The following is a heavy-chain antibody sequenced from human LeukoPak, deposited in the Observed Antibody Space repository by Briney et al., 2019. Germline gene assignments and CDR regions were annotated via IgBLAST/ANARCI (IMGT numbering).Heavy chain of an antibody. J-gene: IGHJ4*02. V-gene: IGHV3-48*04. CDR2: ISSSSSTI. D-gene: IGHD4-17*01. CDR1: GFTFSSYS. Sequence: GGSLRLSCAASGFTFSSYSMNWVRQAPGKGLEWVSYISSSSSTIYYADSVKGRFTISRDNAKNSLYLQMNSLRAEDTAVYYCARDWGDDYGDYVSYWGQGTLVTVSS. CDR3: ARDWGDDYGDYVSY.